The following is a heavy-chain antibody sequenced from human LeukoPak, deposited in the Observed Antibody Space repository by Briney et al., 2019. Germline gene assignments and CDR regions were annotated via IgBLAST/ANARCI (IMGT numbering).Heavy chain of an antibody. CDR3: AREIDVAGTDAFDY. CDR2: INPNSGGT. Sequence: ASVKVTCKASGYTFTGYYMHWVRQAPGQGLEWMGWINPNSGGTNYAQKFQGRVTMTRDTSISTAYMELSRLRSDDTAVYYCAREIDVAGTDAFDYWGQGTLVTVSS. J-gene: IGHJ4*02. CDR1: GYTFTGYY. V-gene: IGHV1-2*02. D-gene: IGHD6-19*01.